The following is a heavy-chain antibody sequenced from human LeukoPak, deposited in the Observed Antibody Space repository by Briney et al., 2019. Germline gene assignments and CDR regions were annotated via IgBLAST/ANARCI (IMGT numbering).Heavy chain of an antibody. J-gene: IGHJ4*02. CDR3: ARGVGGSSGADFDY. CDR2: INHSGST. V-gene: IGHV4-34*01. Sequence: SETLSLTCAVYGGSFSGYYWSWIRQPPGKGLEWIGEINHSGSTNYNPSLKSRVTISVDTSKNQFSLKLSSVTAADTAVYYCARGVGGSSGADFDYWGQGTLVTVSS. D-gene: IGHD6-6*01. CDR1: GGSFSGYY.